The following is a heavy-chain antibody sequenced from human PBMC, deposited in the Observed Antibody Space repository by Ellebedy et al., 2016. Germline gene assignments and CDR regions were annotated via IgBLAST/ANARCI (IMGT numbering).Heavy chain of an antibody. V-gene: IGHV3-23*01. CDR2: ISGSGGST. CDR1: GFTFSDYY. J-gene: IGHJ4*02. CDR3: AKGRYSSGRKPFDY. D-gene: IGHD6-19*01. Sequence: GESLKISXAASGFTFSDYYMSWIRQAPGKGLEWVSAISGSGGSTYYADSVKGRFTISRDNSKNTLYLQMNSLRAEDTAVYYCAKGRYSSGRKPFDYWGQGTLVTVSS.